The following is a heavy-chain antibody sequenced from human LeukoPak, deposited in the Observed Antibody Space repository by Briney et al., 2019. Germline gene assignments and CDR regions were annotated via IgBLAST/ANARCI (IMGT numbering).Heavy chain of an antibody. V-gene: IGHV1-46*01. Sequence: ASVKVSCKASGYTFTSYYMHWVRQAPGQGLEWMGIINPSGGSTSYAQKFQGRVTTTRDTSTSTVYMELSSLRSEDTAVYYCARDSEGSMHYYDSSGYYYTVGAFDMWGQGTMVTVSS. CDR3: ARDSEGSMHYYDSSGYYYTVGAFDM. CDR2: INPSGGST. J-gene: IGHJ3*02. D-gene: IGHD3-22*01. CDR1: GYTFTSYY.